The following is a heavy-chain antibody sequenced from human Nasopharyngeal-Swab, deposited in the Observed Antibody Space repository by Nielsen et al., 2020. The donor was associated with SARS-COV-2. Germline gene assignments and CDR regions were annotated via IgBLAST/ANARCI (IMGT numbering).Heavy chain of an antibody. CDR1: GFTFDDYA. CDR2: ISWNSGST. D-gene: IGHD5-24*01. J-gene: IGHJ3*02. V-gene: IGHV3-9*01. Sequence: SPKISCAASGFTFDDYAMHWVRQAPGKGPEWVSGISWNSGSTGYADSVKGRFTISRDNAKNSLYLQMNSLRAEDTALYYCAKIDGYNYLYAFDIWGQGTMVTVSS. CDR3: AKIDGYNYLYAFDI.